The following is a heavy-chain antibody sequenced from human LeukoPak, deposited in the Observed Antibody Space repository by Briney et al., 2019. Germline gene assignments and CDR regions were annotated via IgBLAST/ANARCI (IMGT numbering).Heavy chain of an antibody. CDR2: IYYTGST. CDR3: ATHGSSSHDPLT. Sequence: TTSETLSLTCTVSGDSIRRYYWNWIRRPPGKGLEWIGYIYYTGSTSYNPSLKSRVTISLDTSKSQFSLRLTSVTAADTAVYYCATHGSSSHDPLTWGQGTLVTVSS. V-gene: IGHV4-59*08. CDR1: GDSIRRYY. J-gene: IGHJ4*01. D-gene: IGHD5-12*01.